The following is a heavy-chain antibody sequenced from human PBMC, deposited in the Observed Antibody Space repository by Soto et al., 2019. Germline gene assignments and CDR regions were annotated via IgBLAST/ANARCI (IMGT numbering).Heavy chain of an antibody. D-gene: IGHD6-19*01. CDR2: INHSGST. CDR3: ARRSGINYYYYGMDV. V-gene: IGHV4-34*01. J-gene: IGHJ6*02. CDR1: GGSFSGYY. Sequence: SETLSLTCAVYGGSFSGYYWSWIRQPPGKGLEWIGEINHSGSTNYNPSLKSRVTISVDTSKNQFSLKLSSVTAADTAVYYCARRSGINYYYYGMDVWGQGTTVTVSS.